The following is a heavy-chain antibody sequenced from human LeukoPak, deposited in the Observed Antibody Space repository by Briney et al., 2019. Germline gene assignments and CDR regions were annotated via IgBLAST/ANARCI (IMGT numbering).Heavy chain of an antibody. CDR1: GGSISSGSYY. CDR2: IYTSGST. D-gene: IGHD6-19*01. J-gene: IGHJ3*02. CDR3: ATDTGSGWWADAFDI. V-gene: IGHV4-61*02. Sequence: PSETLSLTCTVSGGSISSGSYYWSWIRQPAGKGLEWIGRIYTSGSTNYNPSLKSRVTISVDTSKNQFSLKLSSVTAADTAVYYCATDTGSGWWADAFDIWGQGTMVTVSS.